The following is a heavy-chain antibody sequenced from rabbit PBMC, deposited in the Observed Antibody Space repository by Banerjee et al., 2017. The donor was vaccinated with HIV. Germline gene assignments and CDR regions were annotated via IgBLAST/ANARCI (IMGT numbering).Heavy chain of an antibody. D-gene: IGHD4-2*01. CDR1: GFDLSSYYY. CDR3: AREFNAGDTGWGYDL. Sequence: QQQLEESGGALVTPGGTLTLTCTASGFDLSSYYYMCWVRQAPGKGLELITCIVTGNSNNTWYASWVNGRFSISKSTSLNTVDLKMTSLTAADTATYFCAREFNAGDTGWGYDLWGPGTLVTVS. V-gene: IGHV1S43*01. J-gene: IGHJ4*01. CDR2: IVTGNSNNT.